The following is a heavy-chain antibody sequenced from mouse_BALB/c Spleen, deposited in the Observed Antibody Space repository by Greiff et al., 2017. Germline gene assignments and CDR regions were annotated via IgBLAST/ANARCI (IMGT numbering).Heavy chain of an antibody. CDR3: ARSYGYDVDVYWYFDV. V-gene: IGHV1-80*01. CDR1: GYAFSSYW. D-gene: IGHD2-2*01. Sequence: QVQLQQSGAELVRPGSSLKISCKASGYAFSSYWMNWVKQRPGQGLEWIGQIYPGDGDTNYNGKFKGKATLTADKSSSTAYMQLSSLTSEDSAVYFCARSYGYDVDVYWYFDVWGAGTTVTVSS. CDR2: IYPGDGDT. J-gene: IGHJ1*01.